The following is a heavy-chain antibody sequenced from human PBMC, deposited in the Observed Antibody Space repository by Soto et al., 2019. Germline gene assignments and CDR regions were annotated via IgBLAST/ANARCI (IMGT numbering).Heavy chain of an antibody. CDR2: INPSGGST. CDR1: GYTFTGYY. D-gene: IGHD3-3*01. V-gene: IGHV1-46*01. Sequence: ASVKVSCKASGYTFTGYYMHWVRQAPGQGLEWMGIINPSGGSTSYAQKFQGRVTMTRDTSTSTVYMELSSLRSEDTAVYYCASTIFGVVKAFDIWGQGTMVTVSS. CDR3: ASTIFGVVKAFDI. J-gene: IGHJ3*02.